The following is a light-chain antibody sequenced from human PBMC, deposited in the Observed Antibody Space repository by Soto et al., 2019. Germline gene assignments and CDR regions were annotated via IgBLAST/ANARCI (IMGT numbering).Light chain of an antibody. CDR2: EGS. V-gene: IGLV2-23*01. CDR1: SSDVGSYDV. J-gene: IGLJ2*01. CDR3: CSYAGSRVV. Sequence: QSALTQPASVSGSPGQSITISCTGNSSDVGSYDVVSWYQQYPGKAPRLIIYEGSERPSGVSNRFSGSKSGNSASVTISGLQAEDEAEYYCCSYAGSRVVFGGGTKLTVL.